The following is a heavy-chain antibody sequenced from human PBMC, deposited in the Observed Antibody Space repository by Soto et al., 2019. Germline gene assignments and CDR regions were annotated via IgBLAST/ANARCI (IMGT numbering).Heavy chain of an antibody. CDR3: ARGRSGVSYFDY. J-gene: IGHJ4*02. D-gene: IGHD3-10*01. CDR1: GLTLDDYA. CDR2: INWIRGSI. V-gene: IGHV3-9*01. Sequence: EVQLVESGGGLVKLGGSLRLSCAASGLTLDDYARHWVGQAPGKALEWVSGINWIRGSIGYADSVKGRFTISRDSAKNSLYLQMNSLRAEDTALYYCARGRSGVSYFDYWGQGALVTVSS.